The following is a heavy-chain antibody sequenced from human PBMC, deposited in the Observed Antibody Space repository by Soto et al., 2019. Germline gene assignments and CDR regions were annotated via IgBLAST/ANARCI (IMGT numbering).Heavy chain of an antibody. J-gene: IGHJ6*02. CDR1: GFTFSNAW. D-gene: IGHD3-10*01. V-gene: IGHV3-15*07. CDR3: TTEGAYYYGSGSYYYYYGMDV. Sequence: GGSLRLSCAASGFTFSNAWMNWVRQAPGKGLEWVGRIKSKTDGGTTDYAAPVKGRFTISRDDSKNTLYLQMNSLKTEDTAVYYCTTEGAYYYGSGSYYYYYGMDVWGQGTTVTVSS. CDR2: IKSKTDGGTT.